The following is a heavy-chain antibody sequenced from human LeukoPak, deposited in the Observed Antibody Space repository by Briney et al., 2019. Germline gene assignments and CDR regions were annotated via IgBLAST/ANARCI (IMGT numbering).Heavy chain of an antibody. J-gene: IGHJ4*02. V-gene: IGHV3-9*01. CDR2: IDWNSETI. CDR1: GFTFEDYV. CDR3: ARDINWNYPFDY. D-gene: IGHD1-7*01. Sequence: GRSLRLSCAASGFTFEDYVMHWVRQAPGKGLEWVSGIDWNSETIGYADSVKGRFTISRDNAKNTLYLQMNSLRAEDTAVYYCARDINWNYPFDYWGQGTLVTVSS.